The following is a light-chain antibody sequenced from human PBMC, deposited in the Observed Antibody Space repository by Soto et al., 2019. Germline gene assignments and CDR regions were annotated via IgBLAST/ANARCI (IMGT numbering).Light chain of an antibody. Sequence: QSALTQPASVSGSPGQSITITCAGTSSDVGSHNYVSWYQQEPGKAPKVIIYEVTNRPSGVPNRFSGSKSGNTASLTISGLQAAYEADYYCTSYTSRFTLIFGGGTKLTVL. V-gene: IGLV2-14*01. CDR3: TSYTSRFTLI. J-gene: IGLJ2*01. CDR1: SSDVGSHNY. CDR2: EVT.